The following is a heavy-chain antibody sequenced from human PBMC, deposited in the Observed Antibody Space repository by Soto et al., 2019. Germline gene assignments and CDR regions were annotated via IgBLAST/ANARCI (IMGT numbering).Heavy chain of an antibody. CDR2: INPNSGGT. D-gene: IGHD3-10*01. CDR3: ARDHPRGVLWFGELLYPYYYYGMDV. J-gene: IGHJ6*02. CDR1: GYTFTGYY. Sequence: VAVKVSCKASGYTFTGYYMHWVRQAPGQGLEWMGWINPNSGGTNYAQKFQGRVTMTRDTSISTAYMELSSVTAADTAVYYCARDHPRGVLWFGELLYPYYYYGMDVWGQGTTVTVSS. V-gene: IGHV1-2*02.